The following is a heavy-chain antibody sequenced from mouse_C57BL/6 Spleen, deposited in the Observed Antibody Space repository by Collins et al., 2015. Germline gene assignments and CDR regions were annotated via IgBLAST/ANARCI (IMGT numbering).Heavy chain of an antibody. Sequence: QVQLQQPGAELVKPGASVKMSCKASGYTFTSYWITWVKQRPGQGLEWIGDIYPGSGSTNYNEKFKSKASLTVDTSSSTAYMQLSSLTSEDSAVYYCASRGVVAEYYFDYWGQGTTLTVSS. CDR1: GYTFTSYW. J-gene: IGHJ2*01. CDR2: IYPGSGST. V-gene: IGHV1-55*01. CDR3: ASRGVVAEYYFDY. D-gene: IGHD1-1*01.